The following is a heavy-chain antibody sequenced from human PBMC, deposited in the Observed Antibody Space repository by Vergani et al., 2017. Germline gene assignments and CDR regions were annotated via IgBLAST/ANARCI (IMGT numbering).Heavy chain of an antibody. J-gene: IGHJ4*02. Sequence: EVQLLQSEGAVVQPGGSLRLSCVASGFTFSSHAMSWVRQGHGQGLEWVSSIKNTGDSTHYADSVKGRFTISRDNSKNTLYLQMNSLRVEDTAVYYCTKALGYCSSMGCNTGPEYWGEGTLITVSS. CDR2: IKNTGDST. V-gene: IGHV3-23*01. CDR1: GFTFSSHA. CDR3: TKALGYCSSMGCNTGPEY. D-gene: IGHD2-2*02.